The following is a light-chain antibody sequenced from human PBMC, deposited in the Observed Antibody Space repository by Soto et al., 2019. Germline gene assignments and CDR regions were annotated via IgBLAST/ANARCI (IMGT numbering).Light chain of an antibody. CDR1: SSNIGSNT. CDR2: SNN. J-gene: IGLJ1*01. Sequence: QSVLTQPPSASGTPGQRVTISCSGSSSNIGSNTVNWYQQLPGTTPKRLIYSNNQRPSGVPDRFSGSKSGTSASLAISGLQSEDAADYYCAAWDDSLNGYVFGTGTKVTVL. CDR3: AAWDDSLNGYV. V-gene: IGLV1-44*01.